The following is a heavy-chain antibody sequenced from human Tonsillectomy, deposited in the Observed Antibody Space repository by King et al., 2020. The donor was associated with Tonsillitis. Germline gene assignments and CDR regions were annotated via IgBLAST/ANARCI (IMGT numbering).Heavy chain of an antibody. Sequence: VQLQQWGAGLLKPSETLSLTCAVYGGSFSGYYWSWIRQPPGKGLEWIGEINHSGSTNYNPSLKSRVTISVDTSKNQFSLKLSSVTAADTAVYYCARLWRYPNYFDYWGQGTLVTVSS. CDR1: GGSFSGYY. CDR2: INHSGST. D-gene: IGHD3-16*01. V-gene: IGHV4-34*01. CDR3: ARLWRYPNYFDY. J-gene: IGHJ4*02.